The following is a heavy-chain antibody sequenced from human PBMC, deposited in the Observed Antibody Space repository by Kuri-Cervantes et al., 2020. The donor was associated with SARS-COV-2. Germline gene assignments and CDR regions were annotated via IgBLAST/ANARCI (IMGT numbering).Heavy chain of an antibody. J-gene: IGHJ5*02. CDR1: GYTFTGDY. Sequence: ASVKVSCKASGYTFTGDYMHWVRQAPGQGLEWMGWINPNSGGTNYAQKFQGRVTMTRDTSISTAYMDLSRLRSDDTAVYYCARETELYCSSTSCHPYNWFDPWGQGTLVTVSS. CDR3: ARETELYCSSTSCHPYNWFDP. D-gene: IGHD2-2*01. V-gene: IGHV1-2*02. CDR2: INPNSGGT.